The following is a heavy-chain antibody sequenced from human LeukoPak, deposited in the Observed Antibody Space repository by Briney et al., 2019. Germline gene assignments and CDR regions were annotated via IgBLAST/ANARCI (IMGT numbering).Heavy chain of an antibody. CDR2: ISGSGGST. V-gene: IGHV3-23*01. J-gene: IGHJ6*02. D-gene: IGHD1-26*01. CDR3: AKDEGIVGATANYYYGMDV. CDR1: GFTLSSYA. Sequence: PGGSLRLSCGASGFTLSSYAMRGVRQAPGKGLEWVSAISGSGGSTYYAGSVKGRFTISRDNSKNTLYLQMNSLRAEDTAVYYCAKDEGIVGATANYYYGMDVWGQGTTVTVSS.